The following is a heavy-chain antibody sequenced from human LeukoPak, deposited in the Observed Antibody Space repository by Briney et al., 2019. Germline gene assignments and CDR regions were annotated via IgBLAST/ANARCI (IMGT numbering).Heavy chain of an antibody. J-gene: IGHJ4*02. V-gene: IGHV3-30*18. D-gene: IGHD6-19*01. CDR1: GFTFSSYG. CDR3: AKGMRSGWDFVDY. CDR2: IPYDGSNK. Sequence: PGGSLRLSCAASGFTFSSYGMHWVRQAPGKGLEWVAVIPYDGSNKYYADSVKGRFTISRDNSKNTLYLQMNSLRAEDTAVYYCAKGMRSGWDFVDYWGQGTLVTVSS.